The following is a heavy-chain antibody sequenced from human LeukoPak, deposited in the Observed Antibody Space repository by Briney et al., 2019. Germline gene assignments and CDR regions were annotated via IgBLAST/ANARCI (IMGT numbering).Heavy chain of an antibody. V-gene: IGHV1-69*04. CDR3: ARGIAGTDPFDY. CDR1: GGTFSSYA. J-gene: IGHJ4*02. Sequence: SVKVSCKASGGTFSSYAISWVRQAPGQGLEWMGRIIPILGIANYAQKFQGRVTITADKSTSTAYMELSSLRSEDTAVYYCARGIAGTDPFDYWGQGTLVTVSS. D-gene: IGHD1-1*01. CDR2: IIPILGIA.